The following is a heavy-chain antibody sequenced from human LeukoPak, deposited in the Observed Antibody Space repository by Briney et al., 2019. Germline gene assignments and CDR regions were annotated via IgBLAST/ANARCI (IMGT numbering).Heavy chain of an antibody. Sequence: TGGSLRLSCAASGFTFSTYWMHWARHAPGKGLVWVSRINSDGSISAYGDSVKGRFTISRDNAKNTLYLQMNSLRAEDTAVYYCAIIDPFDYWGQGTLVTVSS. CDR2: INSDGSIS. V-gene: IGHV3-74*01. CDR1: GFTFSTYW. J-gene: IGHJ4*02. CDR3: AIIDPFDY.